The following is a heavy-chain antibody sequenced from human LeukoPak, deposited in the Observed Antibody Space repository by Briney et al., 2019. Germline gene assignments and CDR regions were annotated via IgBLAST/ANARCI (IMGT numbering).Heavy chain of an antibody. CDR1: GGFISSSSKY. Sequence: SETLSLTCSVSGGFISSSSKYWGWIRQPPGKGLEWIGSIYYSGDTYYNPSLRSRVIISVAASKNKFSLKLTSVTAADTAVYYCARSSAAAGPTRNWFDPWGQGTLVTVSS. V-gene: IGHV4-39*01. D-gene: IGHD6-13*01. CDR2: IYYSGDT. J-gene: IGHJ5*02. CDR3: ARSSAAAGPTRNWFDP.